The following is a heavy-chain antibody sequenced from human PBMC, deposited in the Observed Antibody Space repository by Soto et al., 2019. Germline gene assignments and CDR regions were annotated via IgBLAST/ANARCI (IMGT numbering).Heavy chain of an antibody. CDR3: ARESEDLTSNFDY. CDR2: ISSSTNYI. J-gene: IGHJ4*02. CDR1: GFTFTRYS. V-gene: IGHV3-21*06. Sequence: GGSLRLSCAASGFTFTRYSMNWVRQAPGKGLEWVSSISSSTNYIYYGDSMKGRFTISRDNAKNSLYLEMNSLRAEDTAVYYGARESEDLTSNFDYWRQGTLVTVSS.